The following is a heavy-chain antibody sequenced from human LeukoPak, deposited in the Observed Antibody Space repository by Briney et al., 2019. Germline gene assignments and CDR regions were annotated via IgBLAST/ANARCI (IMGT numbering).Heavy chain of an antibody. CDR2: INHSGST. CDR1: GFTFNNAW. J-gene: IGHJ4*02. V-gene: IGHV4-34*01. Sequence: GSLRLSCAASGFTFNNAWISWVRQAPGKGLEWIGEINHSGSTNYNPSLKSRVTISVDTSKNQFSLKLSSVTAADTAVYYCARGLSYYDFWSGYPFDYWGQGTLVTVSS. CDR3: ARGLSYYDFWSGYPFDY. D-gene: IGHD3-3*01.